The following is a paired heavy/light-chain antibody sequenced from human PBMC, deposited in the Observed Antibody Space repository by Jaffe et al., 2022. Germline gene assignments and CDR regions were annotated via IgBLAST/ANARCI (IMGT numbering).Heavy chain of an antibody. D-gene: IGHD3-10*01. J-gene: IGHJ4*02. CDR3: ARDRLHSGNYFDY. V-gene: IGHV3-11*01. Sequence: QAQLMESGGGLVKPGGSLRLSCAASRFTFSDYYMSWIRQTPGKGLEWISYISNSGDTIYYADSVKGRFTISRDNAKNSLYLQMDSLRAEDTAVYYCARDRLHSGNYFDYWGQGTLVTVSS. CDR1: RFTFSDYY. CDR2: ISNSGDTI.
Light chain of an antibody. Sequence: DIVMTQSPLSLTVTPGEPASISCRSSQSLLYRNGDDHLDWYLQKPGQSPQLLIYLGSNRASGVPDRFSGSGSGTDFTLKISRVEAEDAGVYYCMQALQTPRTFGQGTKVEIK. CDR1: QSLLYRNGDDH. CDR2: LGS. V-gene: IGKV2-28*01. CDR3: MQALQTPRT. J-gene: IGKJ1*01.